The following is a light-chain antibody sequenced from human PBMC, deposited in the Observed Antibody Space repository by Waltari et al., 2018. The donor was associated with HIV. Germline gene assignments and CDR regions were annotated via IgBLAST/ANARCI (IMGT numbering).Light chain of an antibody. Sequence: QSVLTQPPSVSGAPGQRVIISCTGSSSNIGATFAVHWYQLLPGTAPKLLIYATPNRPSGVPDRFSGSKSGTSASLASTGLQAEDEAEYYCQSFDSSLNAYVFGPGTTVVVL. V-gene: IGLV1-40*02. CDR1: SSNIGATFA. J-gene: IGLJ1*01. CDR3: QSFDSSLNAYV. CDR2: ATP.